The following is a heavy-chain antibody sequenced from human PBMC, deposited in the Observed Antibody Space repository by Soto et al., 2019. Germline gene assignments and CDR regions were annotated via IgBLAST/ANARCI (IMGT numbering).Heavy chain of an antibody. V-gene: IGHV2-5*02. CDR3: AHAYYCSGGSCYSGIFDY. J-gene: IGHJ4*02. CDR1: GFPLSTSGVG. CDR2: IYWDDDK. D-gene: IGHD2-15*01. Sequence: QITLKESGPTLVKPTQTLTLTCTFSGFPLSTSGVGVGWIRQPPGKALEWLALIYWDDDKRYSPSLKSRLTSTKDTSTNQVVLTMTNMDPVDTASYYCAHAYYCSGGSCYSGIFDYWGQGTLVTVSS.